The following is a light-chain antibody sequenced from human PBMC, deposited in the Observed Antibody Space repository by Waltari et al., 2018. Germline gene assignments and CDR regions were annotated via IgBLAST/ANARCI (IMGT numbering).Light chain of an antibody. Sequence: IVLTQSPGTLSLSPGERATLSCRASQSVSSIYLAWYQQKPGQAPSLLIYGASSRATGIPDRFSGSGSGTDFTLTINRLEPEDSAVYYCQKYGSSPPLTFGGGTKVEIK. CDR1: QSVSSIY. CDR3: QKYGSSPPLT. J-gene: IGKJ4*01. V-gene: IGKV3-20*01. CDR2: GAS.